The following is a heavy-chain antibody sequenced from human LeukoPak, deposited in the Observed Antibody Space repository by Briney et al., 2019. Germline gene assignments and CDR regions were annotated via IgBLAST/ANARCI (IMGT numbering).Heavy chain of an antibody. Sequence: ASVKVSCKASGYTFIGYYIHWVRQAPGRGLEFLGWISPDSGGTNYPQKFQGRVTLTRDTSISTAYMELSRLRSDDTAVYYCVTLGATNFDYWGQGTLVTVSS. CDR2: ISPDSGGT. CDR3: VTLGATNFDY. V-gene: IGHV1-2*02. J-gene: IGHJ4*02. CDR1: GYTFIGYY. D-gene: IGHD1-26*01.